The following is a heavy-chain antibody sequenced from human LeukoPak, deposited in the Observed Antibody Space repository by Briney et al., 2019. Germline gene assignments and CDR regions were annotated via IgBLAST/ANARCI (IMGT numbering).Heavy chain of an antibody. CDR1: GFTFGDYV. CDR2: IRSKAYGGTT. Sequence: GGSLRLSCTASGFTFGDYVMSWVRQAPGKGLEWVGFIRSKAYGGTTKNAASVKGRFTFSRDDSRSIAYLQMNSLKTEDTAVYYCTRRYNYDSSGYYYVGDAFDIWGQGTMVTVS. V-gene: IGHV3-49*04. J-gene: IGHJ3*02. D-gene: IGHD3-22*01. CDR3: TRRYNYDSSGYYYVGDAFDI.